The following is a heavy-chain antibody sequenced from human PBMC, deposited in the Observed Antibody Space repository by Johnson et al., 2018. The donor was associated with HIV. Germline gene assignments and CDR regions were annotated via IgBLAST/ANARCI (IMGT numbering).Heavy chain of an antibody. J-gene: IGHJ3*02. Sequence: QVQLVESGGGLVKPGGSLRLSCAASGITFSDYYMSWIRQAPGKGLEWVSYISSSGNTIYYADSVKDRVTISRDNAKKSLYLQMNSLRAEDTAVYYCARDKGRGAFDIWGQGTMVTVSS. V-gene: IGHV3-11*04. CDR2: ISSSGNTI. CDR1: GITFSDYY. D-gene: IGHD3-10*01. CDR3: ARDKGRGAFDI.